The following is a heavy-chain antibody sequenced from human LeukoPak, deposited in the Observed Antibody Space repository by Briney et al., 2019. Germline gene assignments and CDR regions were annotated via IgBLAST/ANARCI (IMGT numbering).Heavy chain of an antibody. CDR3: VEDPRVWFGELAWPYCFDP. Sequence: GGSLRHSCSASGYTFSSYAMHWVRQAPGKGLEYVSAISSNGGSTYYADSVKGRFTISRDNSKNTLYLQMSSLRAEDTAVYYCVEDPRVWFGELAWPYCFDPWGQGTLVTVSS. V-gene: IGHV3-64D*06. CDR1: GYTFSSYA. D-gene: IGHD3-10*01. CDR2: ISSNGGST. J-gene: IGHJ5*02.